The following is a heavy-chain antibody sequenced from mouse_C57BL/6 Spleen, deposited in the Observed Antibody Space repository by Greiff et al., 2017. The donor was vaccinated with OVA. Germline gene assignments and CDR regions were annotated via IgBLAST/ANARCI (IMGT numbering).Heavy chain of an antibody. D-gene: IGHD2-3*01. CDR1: GFTFTDYY. CDR3: ARLGDGFDY. V-gene: IGHV7-3*01. J-gene: IGHJ2*01. CDR2: IRNKANGYTT. Sequence: EVKLMESGGGLVQPGGSLSLSCAASGFTFTDYYMSWVRQPPGKALEWLGFIRNKANGYTTEYSASVKGRFTISRDNSQSILYLQMNALRAEDSATYYCARLGDGFDYWGQGTTLTVSS.